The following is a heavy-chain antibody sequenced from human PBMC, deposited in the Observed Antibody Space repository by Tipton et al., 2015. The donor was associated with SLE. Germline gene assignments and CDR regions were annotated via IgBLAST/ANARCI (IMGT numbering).Heavy chain of an antibody. CDR1: GFTFSSYS. V-gene: IGHV3-48*01. Sequence: GSLRLSCAASGFTFSSYSMNWVRQAPGKGLEWVSYISSSSSTIYYADSVKGRFTISRDNAKNSLYLQMNSLRAEDTAVYYCARDWGRIDYWGQGTLVTVSS. CDR2: ISSSSSTI. CDR3: ARDWGRIDY. J-gene: IGHJ4*02. D-gene: IGHD7-27*01.